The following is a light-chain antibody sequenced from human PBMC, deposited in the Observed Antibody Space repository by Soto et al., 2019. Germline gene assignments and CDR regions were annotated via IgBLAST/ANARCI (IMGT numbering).Light chain of an antibody. CDR1: SSNIGAGYD. J-gene: IGLJ1*01. V-gene: IGLV1-40*01. CDR3: QSYDSSLSGSQV. CDR2: GNS. Sequence: QSVLTQPPSASGTPGQRVTISCTGSSSNIGAGYDVHWYQQLPGTAPNLLIYGNSNRPSGVPDRFSGSKSGTSASLAITGLQAEDEADYYCQSYDSSLSGSQVFGTGTKVTVL.